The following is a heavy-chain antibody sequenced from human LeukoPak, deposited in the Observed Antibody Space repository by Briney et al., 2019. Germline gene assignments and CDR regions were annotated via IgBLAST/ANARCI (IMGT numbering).Heavy chain of an antibody. CDR3: AVEDTSLVYDI. CDR1: GASISTGGLS. J-gene: IGHJ4*01. CDR2: ISHSGIT. D-gene: IGHD5-18*01. Sequence: SETLSLTCAVSGASISTGGLSWSWVRQPPGKGLEWIGYISHSGITYYNPSLESRVTISVDRSKNHFSLKLTSVTAADTAVYYCAVEDTSLVYDIWGHGTLVTVSS. V-gene: IGHV4-30-2*01.